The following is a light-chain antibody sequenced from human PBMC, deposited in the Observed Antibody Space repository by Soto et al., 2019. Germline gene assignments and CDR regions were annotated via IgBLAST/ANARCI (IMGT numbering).Light chain of an antibody. CDR1: KLVGTS. V-gene: IGKV3-15*01. Sequence: DIVMTQSPDTLSLSPGERASLSCGASKLVGTSMAWYHQTPGQPPRLXIYGASTRDAGVPARFSGTGSGTHCSCTITSLQREDVATDYCQQYGNLTLTFGGGTQVDIK. CDR2: GAS. J-gene: IGKJ4*01. CDR3: QQYGNLTLT.